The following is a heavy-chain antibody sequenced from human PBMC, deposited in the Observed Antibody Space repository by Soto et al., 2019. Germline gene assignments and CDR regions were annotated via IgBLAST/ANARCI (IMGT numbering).Heavy chain of an antibody. D-gene: IGHD2-15*01. CDR1: GDTFSSYA. CDR2: IIPIFGTA. J-gene: IGHJ6*02. V-gene: IGHV1-69*01. Sequence: QVQLVQSGAEVKKPGSSVKVSCKASGDTFSSYAISWVRQAPGQGLEWMGGIIPIFGTANYAQKFQGRVTITADESTRTAYMELSSLRSEDTAVYYCARDGGYCSGGSCPTMDVWGQWTTVTVSS. CDR3: ARDGGYCSGGSCPTMDV.